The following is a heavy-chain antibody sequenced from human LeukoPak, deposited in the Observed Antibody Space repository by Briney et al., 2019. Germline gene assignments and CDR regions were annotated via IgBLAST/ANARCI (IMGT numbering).Heavy chain of an antibody. V-gene: IGHV4-34*01. CDR2: IDHRGDT. CDR3: ARGATISETGYFDF. Sequence: SETLSLTCAVYGGSFSRFYWSWIRQSPGKGLEWIAEIDHRGDTNYNPSVKSRVTISVDTSKNQLSLKVRSLSAADTAVYYCARGATISETGYFDFWGQGTLVTVSS. CDR1: GGSFSRFY. J-gene: IGHJ4*03. D-gene: IGHD5-24*01.